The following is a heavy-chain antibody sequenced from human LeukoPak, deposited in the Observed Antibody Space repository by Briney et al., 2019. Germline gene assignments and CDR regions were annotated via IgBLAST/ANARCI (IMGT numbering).Heavy chain of an antibody. Sequence: SETLSLTCAVYGGSFSGYYGSWIRQPPGKGLEWIGEINHSGRTNYNPSRKSRVTISVDTSNSQYSRKVRSVTRAGTAVHYLARGVKMVRGAVDYWGQGTLVTVSS. D-gene: IGHD3-10*01. CDR3: ARGVKMVRGAVDY. CDR1: GGSFSGYY. J-gene: IGHJ4*02. CDR2: INHSGRT. V-gene: IGHV4-34*01.